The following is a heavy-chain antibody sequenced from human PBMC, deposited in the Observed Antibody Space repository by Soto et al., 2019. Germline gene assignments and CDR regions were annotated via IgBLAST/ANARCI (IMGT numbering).Heavy chain of an antibody. CDR3: VRGIYQKSGMAV. Sequence: EVQLVESGGGLVQPGGSLRLSCAASGFTFISHWIHWVRQTPGKGLVWVSCIDVGGSNRNYADSVKGRFTISRDNAKKTVYFKMKRPRADETAVYYCVRGIYQKSGMAVWGQGTTV. CDR2: IDVGGSNR. CDR1: GFTFISHW. J-gene: IGHJ6*02. D-gene: IGHD3-3*02. V-gene: IGHV3-74*01.